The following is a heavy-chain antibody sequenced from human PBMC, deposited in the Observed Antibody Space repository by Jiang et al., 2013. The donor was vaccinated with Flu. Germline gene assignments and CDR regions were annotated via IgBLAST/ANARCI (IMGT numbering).Heavy chain of an antibody. J-gene: IGHJ6*02. CDR2: INPNSGGT. D-gene: IGHD6-19*01. Sequence: SGAEVKKPGASVKVSCKASGYTFTGYYMHWVRQAPGQGLEWMGWINPNSGGTNYAQKFQGWVTMTRDTSISTAYMELSRLRSDDTAVYYCARQGRIAVAGGYYYYGMDVWGQGTTVTVSS. CDR1: GYTFTGYY. CDR3: ARQGRIAVAGGYYYYGMDV. V-gene: IGHV1-2*04.